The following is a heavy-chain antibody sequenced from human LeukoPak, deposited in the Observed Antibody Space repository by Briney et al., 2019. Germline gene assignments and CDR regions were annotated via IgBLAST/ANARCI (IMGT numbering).Heavy chain of an antibody. J-gene: IGHJ3*02. V-gene: IGHV3-21*01. CDR2: ISSSSYI. Sequence: TGGSLRLSCAASGFTFSSYNMNWVRQAPGKGLEWVSSISSSSYIYYADSVKGRFTISRDNAKNSLYLQMNSLRAEDTAVYYCARNILFAFDIWGQGTMVTVSS. CDR1: GFTFSSYN. D-gene: IGHD2/OR15-2a*01. CDR3: ARNILFAFDI.